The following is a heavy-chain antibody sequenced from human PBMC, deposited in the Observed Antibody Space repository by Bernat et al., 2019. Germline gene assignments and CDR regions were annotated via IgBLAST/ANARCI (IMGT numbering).Heavy chain of an antibody. V-gene: IGHV3-30-3*01. CDR2: ISYDGSNK. J-gene: IGHJ4*02. Sequence: QVQLVESGGGVVQPGRSLRLSCAASGFTFSSYAMHWVRQAPGKGLEWVAVISYDGSNKYYADSVKGRFTISRENSKNTLYLQMNSLRAEDTAVYYCAREEKQLVLLGFDYWGQGTLVTVSS. CDR1: GFTFSSYA. D-gene: IGHD6-13*01. CDR3: AREEKQLVLLGFDY.